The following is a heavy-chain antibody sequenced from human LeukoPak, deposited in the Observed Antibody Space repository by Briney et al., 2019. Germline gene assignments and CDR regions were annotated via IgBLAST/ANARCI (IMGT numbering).Heavy chain of an antibody. J-gene: IGHJ4*02. V-gene: IGHV3-64*04. D-gene: IGHD1-26*01. CDR2: ISTNGGGT. CDR3: ARAAEGATYFDY. Sequence: GGSLRLSCSASGFTFSSYFMYWVRQAPGKGLEYVSAISTNGGGTYYADSVKGRFTISRDNSKNTLYLQMNSLRAEDTAVYYCARAAEGATYFDYWGQGTLVTVSS. CDR1: GFTFSSYF.